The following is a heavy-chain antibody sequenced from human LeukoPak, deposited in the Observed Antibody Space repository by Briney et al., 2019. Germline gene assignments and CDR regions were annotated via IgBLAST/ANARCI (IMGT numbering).Heavy chain of an antibody. CDR2: IRADGSNK. V-gene: IGHV3-30*02. D-gene: IGHD1-26*01. CDR1: GFTFSNYG. Sequence: GGSLRLSCAASGFTFSNYGMHWVRQAPGKGLEWVAFIRADGSNKYYADSVKGRFTISRDNSKNTLYLQMNSLRPEDTAVYYCASGGTYSGYFSYWGQGTLVIVSS. J-gene: IGHJ4*02. CDR3: ASGGTYSGYFSY.